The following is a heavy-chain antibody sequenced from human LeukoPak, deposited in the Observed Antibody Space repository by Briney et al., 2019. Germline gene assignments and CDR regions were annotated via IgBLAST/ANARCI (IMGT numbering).Heavy chain of an antibody. CDR2: ISSSGSTI. CDR1: GFTFSDYY. CDR3: AREGIYSSSSYFDY. V-gene: IGHV3-11*01. J-gene: IGHJ4*02. Sequence: GGSLRLSCAASGFTFSDYYMSWIRQAPGKGLEWVSYISSSGSTIYYADSVKGRFTISRDNAKNSLYLQMNSLRAEDTAVCYCAREGIYSSSSYFDYWGQGTLVTVSS. D-gene: IGHD6-6*01.